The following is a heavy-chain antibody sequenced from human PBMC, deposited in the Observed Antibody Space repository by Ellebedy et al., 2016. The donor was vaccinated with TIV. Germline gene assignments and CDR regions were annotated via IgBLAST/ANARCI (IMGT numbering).Heavy chain of an antibody. V-gene: IGHV1-24*01. J-gene: IGHJ4*02. CDR1: GYNLSQFS. CDR2: FDPERGAT. D-gene: IGHD5/OR15-5a*01. CDR3: ATGVYDLVDY. Sequence: AASVKVSCKVSGYNLSQFSMHWVRQAPGKGLEWMGGFDPERGATVYAQKFQGRLTVTEHTSINTAYMDLTSLRSEDTAVYYCATGVYDLVDYWGQGTLVTVSS.